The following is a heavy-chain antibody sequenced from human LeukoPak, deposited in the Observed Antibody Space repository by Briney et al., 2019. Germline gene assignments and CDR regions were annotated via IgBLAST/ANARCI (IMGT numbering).Heavy chain of an antibody. CDR1: GYTSTTYY. CDR3: ARGEYSGSYFAFDI. V-gene: IGHV1-46*01. J-gene: IGHJ3*02. Sequence: ASVKVSCKALGYTSTTYYMHWGRQAPGQGLEWRGIINPSGGSTSYGQKFQGRVTMTRDTSTSTVYMELSSLRSEDAAVYYCARGEYSGSYFAFDIWGQGTMVTVSS. CDR2: INPSGGST. D-gene: IGHD1-26*01.